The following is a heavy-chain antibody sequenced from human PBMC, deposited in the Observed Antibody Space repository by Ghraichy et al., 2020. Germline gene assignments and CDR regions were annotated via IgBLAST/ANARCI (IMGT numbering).Heavy chain of an antibody. Sequence: SETLSLTCTVSGGSISSSNYYWGWIHQPPGKGLEWLGSIYYSGSTYYNPSLKSRGTISVDTSKNEFSLKLSSVTAADTAVYYCARRRVTGAFDAFDIWGQGTMVTVSS. CDR3: ARRRVTGAFDAFDI. J-gene: IGHJ3*02. V-gene: IGHV4-39*01. CDR2: IYYSGST. CDR1: GGSISSSNYY. D-gene: IGHD5-18*01.